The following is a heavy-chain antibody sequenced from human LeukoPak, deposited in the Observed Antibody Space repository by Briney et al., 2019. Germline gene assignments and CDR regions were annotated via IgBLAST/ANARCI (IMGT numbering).Heavy chain of an antibody. Sequence: PSETLSLTCSVSDVSISSSYWSWIRQPPGKGLEWIGYIYYSGSTDYNPSLKSRVTISVDTSKNQFSLKLSSVTAADTAVYYCAREYYYNSSGYSYFDYWGQGTLVTVSS. CDR1: DVSISSSY. CDR2: IYYSGST. V-gene: IGHV4-59*01. J-gene: IGHJ4*02. D-gene: IGHD3-22*01. CDR3: AREYYYNSSGYSYFDY.